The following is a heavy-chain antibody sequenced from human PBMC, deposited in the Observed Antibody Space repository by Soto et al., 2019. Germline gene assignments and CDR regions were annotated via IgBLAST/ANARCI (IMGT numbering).Heavy chain of an antibody. J-gene: IGHJ4*02. D-gene: IGHD6-13*01. CDR2: ISGSGGST. CDR3: AKGTYSSSWNQRFDY. V-gene: IGHV3-23*01. Sequence: GGSLRLSCAASGFTFSSYAMSWVRQAPGKGLEWVSAISGSGGSTYYADSVKGRFTISRDNSKNTLYLQMNSLRAEDTAVYYCAKGTYSSSWNQRFDYWGQGTLVTVSS. CDR1: GFTFSSYA.